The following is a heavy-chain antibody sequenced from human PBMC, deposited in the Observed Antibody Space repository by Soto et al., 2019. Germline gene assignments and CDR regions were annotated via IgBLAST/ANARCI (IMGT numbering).Heavy chain of an antibody. D-gene: IGHD3-10*01. CDR1: CGSISSYY. J-gene: IGHJ4*02. Sequence: SETLSLTCTVSCGSISSYYWSWIRQPPGKGLEWIGYIYYSGSTNYNPSLKSRVTISVDTSKNQFSLKLSSVTAADTAVYYCAREWRGFGSSYYFDYWGQGTLVTVSS. CDR2: IYYSGST. CDR3: AREWRGFGSSYYFDY. V-gene: IGHV4-59*01.